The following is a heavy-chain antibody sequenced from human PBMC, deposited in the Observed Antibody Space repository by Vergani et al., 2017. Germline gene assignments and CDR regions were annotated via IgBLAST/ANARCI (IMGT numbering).Heavy chain of an antibody. CDR3: AAGSDYYYGMDV. V-gene: IGHV4-38-2*01. CDR2: IYHSGST. D-gene: IGHD1-14*01. Sequence: QVQLQESGPGLVKPSETLSLTCAVSGYSISSGYYWGWIRQPPGKGLEWIGSIYHSGSTYYNPSLKSRVTISVDTSKNQFSLKLSSVTAADTAVYYCAAGSDYYYGMDVWGQGTTVTVSS. J-gene: IGHJ6*02. CDR1: GYSISSGYY.